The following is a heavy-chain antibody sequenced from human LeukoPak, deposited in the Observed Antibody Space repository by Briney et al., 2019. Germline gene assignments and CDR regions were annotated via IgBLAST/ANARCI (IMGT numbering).Heavy chain of an antibody. Sequence: PGGSPRLSCAASGFTFSNYAMSWVRQAPGKGLEWVSAISGSGGSTYYADSVKGRFTISRDNSKNTLYLQMNSLRAEDTAVYYCAKVDPENYDFWSGYPYYFDYWGQGTLVTVSS. CDR2: ISGSGGST. CDR3: AKVDPENYDFWSGYPYYFDY. CDR1: GFTFSNYA. D-gene: IGHD3-3*01. J-gene: IGHJ4*02. V-gene: IGHV3-23*01.